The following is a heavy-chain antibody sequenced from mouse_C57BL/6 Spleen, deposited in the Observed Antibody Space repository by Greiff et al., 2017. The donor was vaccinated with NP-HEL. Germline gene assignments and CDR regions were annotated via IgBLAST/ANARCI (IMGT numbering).Heavy chain of an antibody. D-gene: IGHD1-1*01. J-gene: IGHJ4*01. CDR3: TRDIYYYGSSYGGSAMDY. Sequence: EVMLVESGEGLVKPGGSLKLSCAASGFTFSSYAMSWVRQTPEKRLEWVAYISSGGDYIYYADTVKGRFTISRDNARNTLYLQMSSLKSEDTAMYYCTRDIYYYGSSYGGSAMDYWGQGTSVTVSS. V-gene: IGHV5-9-1*02. CDR2: ISSGGDYI. CDR1: GFTFSSYA.